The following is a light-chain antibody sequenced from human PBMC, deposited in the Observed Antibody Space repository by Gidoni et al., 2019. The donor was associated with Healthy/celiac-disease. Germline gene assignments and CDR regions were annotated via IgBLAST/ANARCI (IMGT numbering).Light chain of an antibody. J-gene: IGKJ4*01. Sequence: VFTHSPLSLPFTLGQPASISCRSSQSLVHSDGNTYLNWFQQRPGQSPRRLIYKVSNRDSGVPDRVSGSGSGTDFTLKSRRVEAEDVGVYYCMQGTHWPPHTFGGGTKVEIK. V-gene: IGKV2-30*02. CDR2: KVS. CDR3: MQGTHWPPHT. CDR1: QSLVHSDGNTY.